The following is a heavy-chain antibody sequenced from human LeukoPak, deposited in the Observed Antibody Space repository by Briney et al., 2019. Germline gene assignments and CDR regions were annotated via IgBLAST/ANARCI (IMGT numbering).Heavy chain of an antibody. D-gene: IGHD3-16*01. CDR3: AGDPHRRGWGIY. V-gene: IGHV3-66*02. CDR1: GFTVSSIY. Sequence: GGSLRLSCAASGFTVSSIYMSWVRQAPGKGLEWVSVIYSGGSTYYADAVKGRFTISRDNSKNTLYLQMNSLRAEDTAVYYCAGDPHRRGWGIYWGQGTLVTVSS. CDR2: IYSGGST. J-gene: IGHJ4*02.